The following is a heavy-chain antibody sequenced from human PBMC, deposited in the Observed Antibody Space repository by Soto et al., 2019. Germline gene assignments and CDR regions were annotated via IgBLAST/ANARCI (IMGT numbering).Heavy chain of an antibody. Sequence: PGGSLRLSCAASGFTFNIYALHWVRQAPGKGLEWVAVISFDGAKKYYSDSVKGRFTISRDNLKNTLYLQMNNLRVEDAALYFCAREDDYGYRYINYGLGVWGQGTTVTVSS. J-gene: IGHJ6*02. V-gene: IGHV3-30-3*01. CDR3: AREDDYGYRYINYGLGV. CDR2: ISFDGAKK. CDR1: GFTFNIYA. D-gene: IGHD4-17*01.